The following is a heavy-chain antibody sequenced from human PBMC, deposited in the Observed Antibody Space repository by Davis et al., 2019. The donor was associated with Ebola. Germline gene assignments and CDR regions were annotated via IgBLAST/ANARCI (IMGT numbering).Heavy chain of an antibody. Sequence: MPSEPLSLTSAVYGGSFSGYYWSWIRQPPGKGLEWIGEINHSGSTNYNPSLKSRVTISVDTSKNQFSLKLSSVTAADTAVYYCARANLGYCSGGSCSNYYFDYWGQGTLVTVSS. CDR3: ARANLGYCSGGSCSNYYFDY. CDR1: GGSFSGYY. V-gene: IGHV4-34*01. CDR2: INHSGST. D-gene: IGHD2-15*01. J-gene: IGHJ4*02.